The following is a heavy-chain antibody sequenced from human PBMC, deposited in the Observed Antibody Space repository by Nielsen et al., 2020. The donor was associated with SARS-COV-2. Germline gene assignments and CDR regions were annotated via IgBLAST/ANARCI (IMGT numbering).Heavy chain of an antibody. Sequence: ASVKVSCKVSGYTLTELSMHWVRQAPGKGLEWMGGFDPEDGETIYAQKFQGRVTMTEDTSTDTAYMELSSLRSEDTAVYYCARVLSVYSSSWYEGNDAFDIWGQGTMVTVSS. CDR1: GYTLTELS. V-gene: IGHV1-24*01. CDR3: ARVLSVYSSSWYEGNDAFDI. D-gene: IGHD6-13*01. J-gene: IGHJ3*02. CDR2: FDPEDGET.